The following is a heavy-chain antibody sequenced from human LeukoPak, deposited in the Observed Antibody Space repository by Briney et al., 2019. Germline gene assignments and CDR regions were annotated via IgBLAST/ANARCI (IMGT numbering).Heavy chain of an antibody. Sequence: GGSLRLSCAASGFIFSRDGMSWVRQAPGKGLEWVSSISASGGGTVHADSAKGRVTISRDNSKNTLYLQMNSLRAEDTAVYSCAKNLLGSESYSWYFDLWGRGTLVTVSS. V-gene: IGHV3-23*01. D-gene: IGHD1-26*01. CDR2: ISASGGGT. CDR1: GFIFSRDG. J-gene: IGHJ2*01. CDR3: AKNLLGSESYSWYFDL.